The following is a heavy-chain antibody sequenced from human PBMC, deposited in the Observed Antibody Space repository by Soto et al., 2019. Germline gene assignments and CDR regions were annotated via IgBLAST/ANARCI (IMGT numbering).Heavy chain of an antibody. Sequence: QVQLVQSGAEVKKPGSSVKVSCKASGGTFSSYAISWVRQAPGQGLEWMGGIIPIFGTANYAQKFQSRVTITADKSTSSAYMELSSLRSEDTAVYYCARGWGGNVGATSHPYYYYGMDVWGQGTTVTVSS. CDR1: GGTFSSYA. V-gene: IGHV1-69*06. CDR3: ARGWGGNVGATSHPYYYYGMDV. CDR2: IIPIFGTA. D-gene: IGHD1-1*01. J-gene: IGHJ6*02.